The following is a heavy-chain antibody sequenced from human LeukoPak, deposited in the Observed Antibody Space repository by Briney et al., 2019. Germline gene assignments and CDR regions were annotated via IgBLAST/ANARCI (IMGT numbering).Heavy chain of an antibody. CDR3: ARLCSGGSCYRHSDY. CDR2: VYNSEST. D-gene: IGHD2-15*01. Sequence: SETLSLTCTVSGGSVSRYYWSWIRQPPGKGLEWIGYVYNSESTRYNPSLKSRVTISVDTSKNQFSLRLRSVTAADTAVYYCARLCSGGSCYRHSDYWGQGTLVTVSS. CDR1: GGSVSRYY. V-gene: IGHV4-59*08. J-gene: IGHJ4*02.